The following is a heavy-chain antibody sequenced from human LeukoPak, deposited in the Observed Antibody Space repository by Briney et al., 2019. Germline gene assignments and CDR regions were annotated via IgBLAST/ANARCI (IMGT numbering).Heavy chain of an antibody. CDR3: ARPNSSGWTPFDY. D-gene: IGHD6-19*01. CDR1: GGSISSSSYY. CDR2: IYYSRST. J-gene: IGHJ4*02. Sequence: SETLSLTRTVSGGSISSSSYYWGWIRQPPGKGLEWIGSIYYSRSTYYNPSLKSRVTISVDTSKNQFSLKLSSVTAADTAVYYCARPNSSGWTPFDYWGQGTLVTVPS. V-gene: IGHV4-39*01.